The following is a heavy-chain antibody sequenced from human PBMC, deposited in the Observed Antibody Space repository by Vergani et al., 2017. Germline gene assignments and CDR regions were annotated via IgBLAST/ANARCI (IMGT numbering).Heavy chain of an antibody. J-gene: IGHJ5*02. V-gene: IGHV3-21*02. CDR1: GFTFKNNT. CDR3: ASRVSENGGLDT. CDR2: ISSSSAYL. D-gene: IGHD2-15*01. Sequence: VQLVESGGGLVKPGGSLRLSCEGSGFTFKNNTMTWVRQAPGKGLEWVSSISSSSAYLHYADSVKGRFTISRDNAKKSLFLQMNNLRADDTAVYYCASRVSENGGLDTWGQGTLGTVSS.